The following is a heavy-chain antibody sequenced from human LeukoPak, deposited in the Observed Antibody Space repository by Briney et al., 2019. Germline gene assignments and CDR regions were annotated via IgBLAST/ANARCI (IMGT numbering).Heavy chain of an antibody. D-gene: IGHD5-24*01. V-gene: IGHV3-49*04. CDR3: TRGPTQWLYYGMDV. CDR2: IRSKAYGGTT. J-gene: IGHJ6*02. CDR1: RFTFGDHA. Sequence: PGRSLRLSCTASRFTFGDHAMSWVRQAPGKGLEWVGFIRSKAYGGTTEYAASVKGRFTISRDDSKSIAYLQMNSLKIEDTAVYYCTRGPTQWLYYGMDVWGQGTTVTVSS.